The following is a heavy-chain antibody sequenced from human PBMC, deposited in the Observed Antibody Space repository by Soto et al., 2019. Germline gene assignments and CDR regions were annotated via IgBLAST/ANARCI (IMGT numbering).Heavy chain of an antibody. Sequence: SETLSLTCTVSGGSVSANSYYWNWIRQPPGKGLEWIGHIYYSGSTNYNPSLKSRVTISVDTSKNQFSLKLSSVTAADTAVYYCARDLGPHRFDPWGQGTLVTVSS. V-gene: IGHV4-61*01. CDR1: GGSVSANSYY. CDR3: ARDLGPHRFDP. D-gene: IGHD3-16*01. J-gene: IGHJ5*02. CDR2: IYYSGST.